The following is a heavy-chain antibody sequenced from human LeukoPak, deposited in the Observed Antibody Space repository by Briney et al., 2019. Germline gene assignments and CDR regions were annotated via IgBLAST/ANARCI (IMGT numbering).Heavy chain of an antibody. CDR3: ARQALWFFDH. V-gene: IGHV4-59*08. CDR2: MYDSGST. D-gene: IGHD2-21*01. CDR1: GGSISSYY. J-gene: IGHJ4*02. Sequence: SETLSLTCTVSGGSISSYYWSWIRQPPGKGLEWIGYMYDSGSTNLNPSLKSRVAISVDTSKNQFSLRLSSVTAADTAVYYCARQALWFFDHWGQGTLVTVSS.